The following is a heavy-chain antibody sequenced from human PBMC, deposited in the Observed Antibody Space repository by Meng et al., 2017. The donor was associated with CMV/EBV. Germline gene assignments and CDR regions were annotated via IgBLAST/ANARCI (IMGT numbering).Heavy chain of an antibody. V-gene: IGHV3-43*01. CDR2: ISWDGGST. D-gene: IGHD3-22*01. CDR1: GFTFDDYT. CDR3: AKESDSSGYYSYFDY. J-gene: IGHJ4*02. Sequence: SGFTFDDYTMHWVRQAPVKGLEWVSLISWDGGSTYYADSVKGRFTISRDNSKNSLYLQMNSLRTEDTALYYCAKESDSSGYYSYFDYWGQGTLVTVSS.